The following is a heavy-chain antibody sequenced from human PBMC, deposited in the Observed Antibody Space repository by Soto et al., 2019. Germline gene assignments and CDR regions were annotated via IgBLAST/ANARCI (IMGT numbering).Heavy chain of an antibody. Sequence: EVQLVESGGGFVQPGGSLRLSCVASRFSFTNAWMSWVRQAPGKGPEWVGRIKSKTDGGTADYAAPVKGRFTISRDDSQNTLYLHMDSLKTEATAQYHWSTDIGIYGLDIWGQGTTVTVSS. CDR2: IKSKTDGGTA. J-gene: IGHJ6*02. CDR3: STDIGIYGLDI. V-gene: IGHV3-15*01. D-gene: IGHD1-26*01. CDR1: RFSFTNAW.